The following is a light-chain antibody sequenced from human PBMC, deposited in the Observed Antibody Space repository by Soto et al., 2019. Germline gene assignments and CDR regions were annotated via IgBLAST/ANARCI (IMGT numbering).Light chain of an antibody. J-gene: IGKJ1*01. CDR1: QSISSW. V-gene: IGKV1-5*01. CDR2: DAS. CDR3: QQYNVYSWT. Sequence: DIQRTQAPATLSATAVDRGTIACRASQSISSWLAWYQHKPGKAPKLLIYDASNLDSGVPSRFSGSGSGTEFTLTISSLQPDDFATYYCQQYNVYSWTFGQGTKVDIK.